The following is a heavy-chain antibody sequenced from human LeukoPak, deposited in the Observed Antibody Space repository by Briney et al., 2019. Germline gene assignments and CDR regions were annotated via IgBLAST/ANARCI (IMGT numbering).Heavy chain of an antibody. J-gene: IGHJ3*02. V-gene: IGHV4-59*01. CDR2: IYYSGST. D-gene: IGHD5-24*01. Sequence: SETLSLTCTVSGGSISSYYWTWIRQPPGKGLEWIGYIYYSGSTNYNPSLKSRVTISIDTSKNQFSLKLSSVTAADTAVYYCARDRSRDGYKGDRFDIWGQGTMVTVSS. CDR3: ARDRSRDGYKGDRFDI. CDR1: GGSISSYY.